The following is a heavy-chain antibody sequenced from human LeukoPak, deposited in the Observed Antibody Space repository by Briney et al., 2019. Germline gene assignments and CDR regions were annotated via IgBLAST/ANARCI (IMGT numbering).Heavy chain of an antibody. V-gene: IGHV3-23*01. CDR2: ISGSGGST. CDR3: AKGSTDPDYYFDY. J-gene: IGHJ4*02. CDR1: GFTFSAYG. Sequence: GGSLRLSCAASGFTFSAYGWAWFRKAPGKGRNWFPAISGSGGSTYYADSVKGRFTISRDNSKNTLYLQMNSLRAEDTAVYYCAKGSTDPDYYFDYWGQGTLVTVSS. D-gene: IGHD1-26*01.